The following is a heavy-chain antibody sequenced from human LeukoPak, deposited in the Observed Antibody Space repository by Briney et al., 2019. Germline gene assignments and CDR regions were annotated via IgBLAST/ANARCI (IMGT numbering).Heavy chain of an antibody. J-gene: IGHJ4*02. V-gene: IGHV3-30*02. CDR2: IRYDGSNK. Sequence: GGSLSLFCGASGLTYRSYGMHWLRQAPGRGLEWVAFIRYDGSNKYYADSVKGRFTISRDNSKNTLYLKMNSLTAEDTAVYYCAKFLAAAGISPFDYWGQGTLVTVSS. CDR1: GLTYRSYG. CDR3: AKFLAAAGISPFDY. D-gene: IGHD6-13*01.